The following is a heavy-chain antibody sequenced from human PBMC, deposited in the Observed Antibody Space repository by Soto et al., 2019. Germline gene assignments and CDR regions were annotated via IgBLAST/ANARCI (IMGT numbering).Heavy chain of an antibody. V-gene: IGHV3-23*01. D-gene: IGHD5-18*01. Sequence: AGGSLRLSCAASGFTFGSYWMSWVRQAPGKGLEWVSAISGSGGSTYYADSVKGRFTISRDNSKNTLYLQMNSLRAEDTAVYYCARVDTAMAPTYYYYYGMDVWGQGTTVTVSS. J-gene: IGHJ6*02. CDR3: ARVDTAMAPTYYYYYGMDV. CDR2: ISGSGGST. CDR1: GFTFGSYW.